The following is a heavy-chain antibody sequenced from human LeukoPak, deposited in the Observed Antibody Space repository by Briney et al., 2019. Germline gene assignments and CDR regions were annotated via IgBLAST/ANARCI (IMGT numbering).Heavy chain of an antibody. CDR1: GGSFSGYS. CDR3: ARGSATGLAY. Sequence: SETLSLTCAVYGGSFSGYSWTWIRQPPGKGLEWIGEINRSGSTNYNPALKSRLTISVDTSKNQFSLKLRSVTAADTAVYYCARGSATGLAYWGQGTLVTVSS. V-gene: IGHV4-34*01. J-gene: IGHJ4*02. CDR2: INRSGST. D-gene: IGHD1-1*01.